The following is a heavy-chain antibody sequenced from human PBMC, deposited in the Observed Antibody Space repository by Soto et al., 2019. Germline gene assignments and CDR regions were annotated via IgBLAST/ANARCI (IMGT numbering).Heavy chain of an antibody. CDR3: ARDDEYDDTGLDY. D-gene: IGHD1-1*01. V-gene: IGHV3-33*01. Sequence: QVQLVESGGGVVQPGTSLRLSCAASGFSFSSYGMHWVRQAPGKGLEWVAVIVNHGGWKDYADSVRGRFTISRDNSRDTLFLETNSLRVDDTAIYYCARDDEYDDTGLDYWGQGSLVTVSS. CDR2: IVNHGGWK. CDR1: GFSFSSYG. J-gene: IGHJ4*02.